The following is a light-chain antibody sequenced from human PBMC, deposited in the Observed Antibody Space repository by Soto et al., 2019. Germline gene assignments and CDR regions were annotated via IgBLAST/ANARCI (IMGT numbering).Light chain of an antibody. Sequence: QSALTQPASVSGSPGQSITISCTGTSSDVGGYKFLSWYQQHPGKAPKLMIYEVSNRPSGVSNRFSGSKSGNTASLTISGLQAEDEADYYCSSYTTSSTRVFGGGTKLTVL. V-gene: IGLV2-14*01. CDR2: EVS. CDR3: SSYTTSSTRV. J-gene: IGLJ3*02. CDR1: SSDVGGYKF.